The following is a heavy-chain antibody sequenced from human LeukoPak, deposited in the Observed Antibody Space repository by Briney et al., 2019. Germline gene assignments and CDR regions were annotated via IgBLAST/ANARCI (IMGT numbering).Heavy chain of an antibody. Sequence: GGSLRLSCAASGFTFSSYAMSWVRQAPGKGLEWVSAISGSGGSTYYADSVKGRFTISRDNSKNTLYLQMNSLRAEDTAVYYCAKDSMWGYYDSSGYSGFDYWGQGTLVTVSS. V-gene: IGHV3-23*01. D-gene: IGHD3-22*01. CDR1: GFTFSSYA. J-gene: IGHJ4*02. CDR2: ISGSGGST. CDR3: AKDSMWGYYDSSGYSGFDY.